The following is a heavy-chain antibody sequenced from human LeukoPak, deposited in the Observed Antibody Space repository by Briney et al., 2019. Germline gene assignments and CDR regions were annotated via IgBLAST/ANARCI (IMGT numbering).Heavy chain of an antibody. CDR2: ISSSSAII. Sequence: PGGSLRLSCAASGFTFSSYSMNWVRQAPGKGLEWVSYISSSSAIINYADSVKGRFTISRDNAENTLSLQMNSLRREDTAVYYCARDLISGAYTFDYWGQGTLVTVSS. V-gene: IGHV3-48*01. D-gene: IGHD1-26*01. J-gene: IGHJ4*02. CDR3: ARDLISGAYTFDY. CDR1: GFTFSSYS.